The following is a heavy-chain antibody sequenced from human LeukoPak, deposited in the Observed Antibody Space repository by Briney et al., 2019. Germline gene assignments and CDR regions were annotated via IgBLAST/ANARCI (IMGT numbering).Heavy chain of an antibody. CDR1: GGSFSEYY. J-gene: IGHJ6*03. CDR3: ARTAIVVVPAAKYYMDV. CDR2: INRTGST. Sequence: SETLSLTCAVYGGSFSEYYWSWFRQPPGKGLEWIGEINRTGSTNYNPSLKSRVTISVDTSKNQFSLKLSSVTAADTAVYYCARTAIVVVPAAKYYMDVWGKGTTVTVSS. V-gene: IGHV4-34*01. D-gene: IGHD2-2*01.